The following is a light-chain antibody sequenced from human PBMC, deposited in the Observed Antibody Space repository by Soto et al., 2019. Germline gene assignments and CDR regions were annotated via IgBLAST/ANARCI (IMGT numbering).Light chain of an antibody. CDR3: QHRSNWLYT. Sequence: ELVLTQSPATLSLSPGERATLSCRASQSVSSHLAWYRQKPGQPPTLLIYDASNRATGIPARSSGSGSGTDFTLTISSLEPEDFAVYYCQHRSNWLYTFGQGTKLEI. CDR1: QSVSSH. J-gene: IGKJ2*01. V-gene: IGKV3-11*01. CDR2: DAS.